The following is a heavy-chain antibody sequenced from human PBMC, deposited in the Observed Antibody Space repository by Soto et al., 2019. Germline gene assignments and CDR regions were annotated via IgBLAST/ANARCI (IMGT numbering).Heavy chain of an antibody. J-gene: IGHJ4*02. CDR1: GFTFSIFG. CDR3: ARDKGSSTVVSGISQEGYFDS. CDR2: IWYDGSNA. D-gene: IGHD6-19*01. Sequence: QVQLVDSGGGVVQPGRSLRLSCAASGFTFSIFGMHWVRQAPGKGLEWAASIWYDGSNAYYADSVRGRFTISRDNSKNTVYLQMNSLRAEDTAVYYCARDKGSSTVVSGISQEGYFDSWGQGTLVTVSS. V-gene: IGHV3-33*01.